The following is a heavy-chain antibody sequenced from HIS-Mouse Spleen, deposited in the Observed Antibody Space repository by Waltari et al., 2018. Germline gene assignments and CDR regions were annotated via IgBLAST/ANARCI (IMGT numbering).Heavy chain of an antibody. Sequence: QLQLQESGPGLVKPSETLSLTCTVSGGSISSSIYFWSGIRQPPGKGLEWIGSIYYSGSTYYNPSLKSRVTISVDTSKNQFSLKLSSVTAADTAVYYCAREIPYSSSWYDWYFDLWGRGTLVTVSS. D-gene: IGHD6-13*01. CDR3: AREIPYSSSWYDWYFDL. CDR1: GGSISSSIYF. J-gene: IGHJ2*01. V-gene: IGHV4-39*07. CDR2: IYYSGST.